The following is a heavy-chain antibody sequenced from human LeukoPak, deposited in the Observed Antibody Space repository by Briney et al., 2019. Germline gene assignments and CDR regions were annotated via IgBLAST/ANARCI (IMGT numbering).Heavy chain of an antibody. D-gene: IGHD2-2*01. Sequence: GGSLRLSCAASGFTFSDYYMSWIRQAPGKGLEWVSYISSSGSTIYYADSVKGRFTISRDNAKNSLYLQMNSLRAEDTAVYYCAREGGDCSSTSCYWVYYYYYGMDVWGQGTTVTVSS. J-gene: IGHJ6*02. V-gene: IGHV3-11*04. CDR3: AREGGDCSSTSCYWVYYYYYGMDV. CDR1: GFTFSDYY. CDR2: ISSSGSTI.